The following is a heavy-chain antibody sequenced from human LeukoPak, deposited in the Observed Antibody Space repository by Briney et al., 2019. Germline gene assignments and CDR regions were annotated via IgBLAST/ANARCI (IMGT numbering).Heavy chain of an antibody. CDR1: GFTFSSYG. D-gene: IGHD2-2*01. CDR3: AKDHRIVVVPAFYY. Sequence: GGSLRLSCAASGFTFSSYGMHWVRQAPGKGLEWVAVISYDGSNKYYADSVKGRFTISRDNSKNTLYLQMNSLRAEDTAVYYCAKDHRIVVVPAFYYWGQGTLVSVSS. J-gene: IGHJ4*02. V-gene: IGHV3-30*18. CDR2: ISYDGSNK.